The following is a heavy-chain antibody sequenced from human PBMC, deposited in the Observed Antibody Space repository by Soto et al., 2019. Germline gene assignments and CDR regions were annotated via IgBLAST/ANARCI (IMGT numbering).Heavy chain of an antibody. D-gene: IGHD2-21*02. CDR2: IYYSGST. J-gene: IGHJ4*02. CDR3: ARVDLDRGGDCYLDY. CDR1: GGSISSYY. V-gene: IGHV4-59*01. Sequence: SETLSLTCTVSGGSISSYYWSWIRQPPGKGLEWIGYIYYSGSTNYNPSLKSRVTISVDTSKNQFSLKLSSVTAADTAVYYCARVDLDRGGDCYLDYWGQGTLVTVSS.